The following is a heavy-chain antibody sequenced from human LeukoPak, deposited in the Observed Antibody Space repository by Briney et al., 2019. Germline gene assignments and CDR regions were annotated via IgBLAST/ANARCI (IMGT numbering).Heavy chain of an antibody. D-gene: IGHD3-22*01. CDR1: GGSISSYY. CDR2: IYTSGST. J-gene: IGHJ4*02. Sequence: SETLSLTYTVSGGSISSYYWSWIRQPPGKGLEWIGYIYTSGSTNYNPSLKSRVTISVNTSKNQFSLKLSSVTAADTAVYYCARHSVVSFDYWGQGTLVTVSS. V-gene: IGHV4-4*09. CDR3: ARHSVVSFDY.